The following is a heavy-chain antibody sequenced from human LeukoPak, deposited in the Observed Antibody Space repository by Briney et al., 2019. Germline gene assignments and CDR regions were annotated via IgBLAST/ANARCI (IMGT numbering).Heavy chain of an antibody. J-gene: IGHJ6*02. CDR1: GYSFTSYW. Sequence: GESLKISCKGSGYSFTSYWIDWVRQMPGKGLEWMGIIYPGDSDTRYSPSFQGQVTISADKSISTAYLQWSSLKASDTAMYYCARHPQFCGSGYNYCYYYGMDVWGQGTTVTVSS. D-gene: IGHD5-12*01. V-gene: IGHV5-51*01. CDR3: ARHPQFCGSGYNYCYYYGMDV. CDR2: IYPGDSDT.